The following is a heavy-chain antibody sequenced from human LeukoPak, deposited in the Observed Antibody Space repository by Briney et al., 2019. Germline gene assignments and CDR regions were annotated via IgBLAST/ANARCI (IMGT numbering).Heavy chain of an antibody. J-gene: IGHJ4*02. Sequence: GGSLRLSCAASGFTFSTYWMTWVRQAPGKGLEWVANIKQDGREKYFVDSVKGRFTISRDNDKNSLYLRMSSLRADDTAVYYCARGDYNNRINPHRYLDYWGQGTLVTVSS. D-gene: IGHD4-11*01. V-gene: IGHV3-7*05. CDR3: ARGDYNNRINPHRYLDY. CDR2: IKQDGREK. CDR1: GFTFSTYW.